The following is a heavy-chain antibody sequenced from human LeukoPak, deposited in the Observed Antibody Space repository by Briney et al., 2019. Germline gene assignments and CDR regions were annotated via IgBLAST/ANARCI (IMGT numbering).Heavy chain of an antibody. CDR3: ARDNYAGANWFDP. Sequence: AASVKVSCKASGGTFSSYAISWVRQAPGQGLEWMGGIIPIFGTANYAQKFQGRVTITTDESTSTAYMELSSLRSEDTAVYYCARDNYAGANWFDPWGQGTLVTVSS. J-gene: IGHJ5*02. V-gene: IGHV1-69*05. CDR1: GGTFSSYA. D-gene: IGHD1-7*01. CDR2: IIPIFGTA.